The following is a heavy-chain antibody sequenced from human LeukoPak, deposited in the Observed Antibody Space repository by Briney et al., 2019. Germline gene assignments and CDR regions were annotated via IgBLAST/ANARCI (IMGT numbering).Heavy chain of an antibody. D-gene: IGHD3-9*01. CDR2: IYFSGGI. J-gene: IGHJ4*02. Sequence: SETLSLTCTVSGDSISSSNCYWGWLRQPPGKGLEWIGSIYFSGGIYYNASLKSRATISVDTSTNQFSLKLSSVTASDTAVYYCARQTGAGLFSLPGGQGTLVTASS. CDR3: ARQTGAGLFSLP. CDR1: GDSISSSNCY. V-gene: IGHV4-39*01.